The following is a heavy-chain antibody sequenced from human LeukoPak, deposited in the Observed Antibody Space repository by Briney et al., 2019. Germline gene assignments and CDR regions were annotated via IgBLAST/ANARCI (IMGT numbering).Heavy chain of an antibody. D-gene: IGHD4-17*01. CDR2: INPNSGGT. V-gene: IGHV1-2*02. CDR1: GYTFTDYY. Sequence: GASVKVSCKASGYTFTDYYIHWVRQAPGQGLEWMGWINPNSGGTKYAQKFQGRVTMTRDTSISTAYMELSRLRSDDTAVYYCARGRTTVHPPNWFDPWGQGTLVTVSS. CDR3: ARGRTTVHPPNWFDP. J-gene: IGHJ5*02.